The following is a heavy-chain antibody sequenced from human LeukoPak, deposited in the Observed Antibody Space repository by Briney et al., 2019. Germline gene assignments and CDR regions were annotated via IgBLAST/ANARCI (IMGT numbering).Heavy chain of an antibody. V-gene: IGHV4-39*01. CDR2: IHYTGST. J-gene: IGHJ4*02. CDR3: ARHGFIAVRGFIDY. D-gene: IGHD6-19*01. CDR1: GGSISSSSYY. Sequence: AETVTLLCTVSGGSISSSSYYWGWIRQPPGKGLEWIGSIHYTGSTYNNPSLKSRVTISVDTSKNHFSLKLSSVTAADTAVYYCARHGFIAVRGFIDYWGQGTTVTVSS.